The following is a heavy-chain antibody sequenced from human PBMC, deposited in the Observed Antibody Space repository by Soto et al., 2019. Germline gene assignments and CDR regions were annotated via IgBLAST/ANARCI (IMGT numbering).Heavy chain of an antibody. V-gene: IGHV4-59*01. Sequence: SETLSLTCTVSGGSISSYYWSWIRQPPGKGLEWIGYIYYSGSTNYNPSLKSRVTISVDTSKNQFSLKLSSVTAADTAVYYCAREILLWFGESTYNWSDPWGQGTLVTVSS. CDR1: GGSISSYY. CDR2: IYYSGST. D-gene: IGHD3-10*01. CDR3: AREILLWFGESTYNWSDP. J-gene: IGHJ5*02.